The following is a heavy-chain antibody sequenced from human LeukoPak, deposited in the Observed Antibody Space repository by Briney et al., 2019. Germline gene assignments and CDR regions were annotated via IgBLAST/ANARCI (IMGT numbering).Heavy chain of an antibody. V-gene: IGHV4-39*01. Sequence: SETLSLTCTVSGASISDSSYYWAWIRQPPGQGLVWIGNIFYSGSTYYSPSLKSRVTITVETSRNQFSLKVSSVTAADTAVYYCARQQKVYDILTGYFPYYIDYWGQGSLVTVSA. CDR1: GASISDSSYY. D-gene: IGHD3-9*01. CDR2: IFYSGST. CDR3: ARQQKVYDILTGYFPYYIDY. J-gene: IGHJ4*02.